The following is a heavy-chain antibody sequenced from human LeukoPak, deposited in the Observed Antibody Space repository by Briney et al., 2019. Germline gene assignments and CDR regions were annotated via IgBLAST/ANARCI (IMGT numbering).Heavy chain of an antibody. Sequence: ASXXVXXKASGYXXTSYXXNXVRQATGQGLEWMGWMNPNSGNTGYAQRFQGRVTMTRDTSISTAYMELSSLRSEDTAVYYCARDSSVNAFDMWGQGTMVTVSS. CDR2: MNPNSGNT. CDR1: GYXXTSYX. J-gene: IGHJ3*02. CDR3: ARDSSVNAFDM. V-gene: IGHV1-8*01. D-gene: IGHD6-19*01.